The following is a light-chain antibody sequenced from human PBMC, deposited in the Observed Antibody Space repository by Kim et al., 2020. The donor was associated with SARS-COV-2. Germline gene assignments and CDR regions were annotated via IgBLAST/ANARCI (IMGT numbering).Light chain of an antibody. CDR3: QVWDSSSDHVV. CDR1: NIGSKS. Sequence: SYELTQPPSVSVAPGKTARITCGGNNIGSKSVHWYWQKPGQAPVLVIYYDSDRPSGIPERFSGSNSGNTATLTISRVEAGDEADYYCQVWDSSSDHVVFGGGTQLTVL. CDR2: YDS. V-gene: IGLV3-21*04. J-gene: IGLJ2*01.